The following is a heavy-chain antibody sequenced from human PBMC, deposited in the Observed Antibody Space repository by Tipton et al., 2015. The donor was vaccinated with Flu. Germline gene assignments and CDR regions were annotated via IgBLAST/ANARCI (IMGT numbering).Heavy chain of an antibody. Sequence: TLSLTCTISDGSISSYYWSWIRQSPGKGLEWIGDIHYSGSTKYNHSLKSRVTLSVDTSKNQFSLSLTSVTAADTAVYYCARERRIAALPHYFFDYWGQGTLVTVSS. CDR1: DGSISSYY. D-gene: IGHD6-6*01. V-gene: IGHV4-59*12. CDR3: ARERRIAALPHYFFDY. CDR2: IHYSGST. J-gene: IGHJ4*02.